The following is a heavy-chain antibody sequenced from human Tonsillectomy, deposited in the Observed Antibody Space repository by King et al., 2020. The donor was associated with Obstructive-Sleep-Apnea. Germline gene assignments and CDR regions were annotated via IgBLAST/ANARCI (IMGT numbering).Heavy chain of an antibody. J-gene: IGHJ4*02. V-gene: IGHV3-15*01. Sequence: VQLVESGGGLVKSGGSRRLSCAASGFTFSGAWMNWVRQAPGKGLEWVGRIKTKSDGGTTDYAAPAKGRFTISRDDSKNTLYLQMNSLKTEDTGVYYCITALGYGQGTFDYWGQGTLVTVSS. CDR2: IKTKSDGGTT. D-gene: IGHD5-18*01. CDR1: GFTFSGAW. CDR3: ITALGYGQGTFDY.